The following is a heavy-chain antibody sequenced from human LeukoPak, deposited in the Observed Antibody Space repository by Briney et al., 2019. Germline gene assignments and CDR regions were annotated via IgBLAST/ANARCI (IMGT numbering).Heavy chain of an antibody. D-gene: IGHD5-18*01. J-gene: IGHJ4*02. CDR3: ATPPPYSYGGFDY. V-gene: IGHV3-23*01. CDR2: ISGSGGST. Sequence: PGGSLRLSCAASGFTFSSYAMSWVRQAPGKGLEWVSAISGSGGSTYYADSVKGRFTISRDNSKNTLYLQMNSLTGEDTGVYYCATPPPYSYGGFDYWGQGTLVTVSS. CDR1: GFTFSSYA.